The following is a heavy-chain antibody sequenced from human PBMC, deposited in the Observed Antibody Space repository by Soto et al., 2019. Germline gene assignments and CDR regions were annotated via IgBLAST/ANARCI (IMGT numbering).Heavy chain of an antibody. V-gene: IGHV5-10-1*01. CDR3: ARAFLSGGSLYYYGMDV. D-gene: IGHD2-15*01. CDR1: GYSFTNYW. Sequence: GESLKISCKGSGYSFTNYWIGWVRQMPGKGLEWMGRIDPSDSYTNYSPSFQGHVTISADKSISTAYLQWSSLKASDTAMYYCARAFLSGGSLYYYGMDVWGQGTTVTVSS. J-gene: IGHJ6*02. CDR2: IDPSDSYT.